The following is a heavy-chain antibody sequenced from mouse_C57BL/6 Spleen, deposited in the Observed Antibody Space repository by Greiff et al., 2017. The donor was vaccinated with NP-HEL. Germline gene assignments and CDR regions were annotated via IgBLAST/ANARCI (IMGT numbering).Heavy chain of an antibody. CDR3: ARGNSSALMGAMDY. D-gene: IGHD3-2*02. J-gene: IGHJ4*01. CDR1: GFTFSDYY. Sequence: EVQRVESEGGLVQPGRSMKLSCTASGFTFSDYYMAWVRQVPEKGLEWVANINYDGSSTYYLDSLKSRFIISRDNAKNILYLQMSSLKSEDTATYYCARGNSSALMGAMDYWGQGTSVTVSS. V-gene: IGHV5-16*01. CDR2: INYDGSST.